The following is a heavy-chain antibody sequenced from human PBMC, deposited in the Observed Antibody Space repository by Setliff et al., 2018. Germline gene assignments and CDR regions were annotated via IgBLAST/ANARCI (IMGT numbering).Heavy chain of an antibody. V-gene: IGHV3-11*04. J-gene: IGHJ5*02. CDR2: THTDGITI. Sequence: GGSLRLSCAASGFSFSDYYMSWVRQAPGKGLERVSKTHTDGITIYSDSVRGRFTISRDNAENSLYLQMTSLRVEDTAVYYCARDNTLFGVVISGSWFDPWGQGTLVTVSS. CDR1: GFSFSDYY. D-gene: IGHD3-3*01. CDR3: ARDNTLFGVVISGSWFDP.